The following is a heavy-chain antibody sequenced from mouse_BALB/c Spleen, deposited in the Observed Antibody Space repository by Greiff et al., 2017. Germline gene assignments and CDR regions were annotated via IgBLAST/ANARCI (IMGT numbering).Heavy chain of an antibody. CDR3: SMDYAMDY. J-gene: IGHJ4*01. V-gene: IGHV5-6-4*01. D-gene: IGHD1-1*02. Sequence: EVQRVESGGGLVKPGGSLKLSCAASGFTFSSYTMSWVRQTPEKRLEWVATISSGGSYTYYPDSVKGRFTISRDNAKNTLYLQMSSLKSEDTAMYYCSMDYAMDYWGQGTSVTVSS. CDR1: GFTFSSYT. CDR2: ISSGGSYT.